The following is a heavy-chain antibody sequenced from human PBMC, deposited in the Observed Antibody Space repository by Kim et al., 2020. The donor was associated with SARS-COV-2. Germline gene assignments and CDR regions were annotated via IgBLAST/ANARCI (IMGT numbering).Heavy chain of an antibody. CDR3: ARDNTYRGVGNYFHHMDV. CDR1: RFTFRDYA. D-gene: IGHD3-10*01. J-gene: IGHJ6*03. V-gene: IGHV3-30*03. Sequence: GGSLRLSCAASRFTFRDYAMHWVRQAPGKGLEWVAVISFDGRNEDYSDSVKVRFTISRDNSRNTLFLQMNSLRDDDTAAYYCARDNTYRGVGNYFHHMDV. CDR2: ISFDGRNE.